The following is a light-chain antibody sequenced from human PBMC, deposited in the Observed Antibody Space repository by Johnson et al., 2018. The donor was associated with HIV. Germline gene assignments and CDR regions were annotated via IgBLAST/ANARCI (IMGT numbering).Light chain of an antibody. J-gene: IGLJ1*01. V-gene: IGLV1-51*02. CDR3: GTWDSSLSSYV. CDR2: ENN. CDR1: SSNIGNNY. Sequence: QSMLTQPPSVSAAPGQKVTISCSGSSSNIGNNYVYWYQQLPGTAPKLLIYENNKRPSGIPDRFSGSKSGTSATLGITGLQTGDEADYYCGTWDSSLSSYVVGTGTKVTVL.